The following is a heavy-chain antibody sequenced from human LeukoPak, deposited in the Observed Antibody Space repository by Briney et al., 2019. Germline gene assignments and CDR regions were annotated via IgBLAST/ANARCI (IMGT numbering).Heavy chain of an antibody. Sequence: SETLSLTCTVSGDSINAYYWGWIRQPPGKGLEWIGYIYFSGTTKYNPSLESRVTISVDTFKNQFSLKLSSVTAADTAVYYCARRRAEGGSNGHYNWFDPWGQGILVTVSS. CDR1: GDSINAYY. CDR2: IYFSGTT. CDR3: ARRRAEGGSNGHYNWFDP. V-gene: IGHV4-59*08. D-gene: IGHD6-13*01. J-gene: IGHJ5*02.